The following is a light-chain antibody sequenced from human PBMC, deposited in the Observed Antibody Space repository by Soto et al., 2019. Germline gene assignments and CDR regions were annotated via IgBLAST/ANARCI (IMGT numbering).Light chain of an antibody. J-gene: IGLJ2*01. CDR3: NSYTNSSAVV. V-gene: IGLV2-14*01. CDR1: SSDVGAYNY. Sequence: QSALTQPASVSGSPGQSIAISCTGTSSDVGAYNYVSWYQQLPGNAPKLLVYEVTNRPSGVSDRFSGSKSGNTASLTISGLQAEDEADYYCNSYTNSSAVVFGGGTKVTVL. CDR2: EVT.